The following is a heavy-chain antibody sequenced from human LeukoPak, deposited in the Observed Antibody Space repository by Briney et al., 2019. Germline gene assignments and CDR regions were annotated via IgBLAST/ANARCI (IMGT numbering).Heavy chain of an antibody. D-gene: IGHD3-22*01. CDR3: AKVYYDSVGYYSPFDY. J-gene: IGHJ4*02. V-gene: IGHV3-23*01. CDR1: GFTFSSYA. Sequence: GGSLKLSCAASGFTFSSYAMSWVRQAPGKGLQWVSTISSSGGSTYYADSVKGRFTISRDNSKNTLYLQMNSLRAEDTAVYYCAKVYYDSVGYYSPFDYWGQGTLVTVSS. CDR2: ISSSGGST.